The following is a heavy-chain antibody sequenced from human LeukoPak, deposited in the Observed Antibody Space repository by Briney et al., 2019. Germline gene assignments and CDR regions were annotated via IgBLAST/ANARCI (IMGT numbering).Heavy chain of an antibody. CDR1: EFTFSSYW. J-gene: IGHJ4*02. CDR2: IKEDGSKK. D-gene: IGHD3-22*01. Sequence: GGSLRLSCAASEFTFSSYWMTCVRQAPGKGLEWVANIKEDGSKKNYVDSVKGRFTISRDNAKNSLYLQMNSLRAEDTAVYYCATPLDYYDSSGYQQEGDWGQGTLVTVSS. V-gene: IGHV3-7*03. CDR3: ATPLDYYDSSGYQQEGD.